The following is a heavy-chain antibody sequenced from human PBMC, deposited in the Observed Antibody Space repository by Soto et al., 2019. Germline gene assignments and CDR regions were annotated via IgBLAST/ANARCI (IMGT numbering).Heavy chain of an antibody. Sequence: QVQLQESGPGLVKPSETLSLTCTVSGGSISSYYWSWIRQPPGKGLEWIGYIYYSGSTNHNPSLKRRVTISVDTSKNQFSLKLSSVTAADTAVYYCARRWGATFDFWGQGTLVTVSS. CDR1: GGSISSYY. V-gene: IGHV4-59*08. CDR3: ARRWGATFDF. J-gene: IGHJ4*02. D-gene: IGHD1-26*01. CDR2: IYYSGST.